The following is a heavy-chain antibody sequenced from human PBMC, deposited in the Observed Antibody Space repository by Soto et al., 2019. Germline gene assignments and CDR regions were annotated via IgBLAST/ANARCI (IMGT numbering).Heavy chain of an antibody. V-gene: IGHV3-9*01. CDR1: GFTFDDYA. Sequence: EVQLVESGGGLVQPGRSLRLSCAASGFTFDDYAMHWVRQAPGKGLEWVSGISWNSGSIGYADSVKGRFTISRDNAKNSLYLQMNSLRAEDTALYYCAKDKGRYYDFWSGYGGDYYGMDVWGQGTTVTVSS. J-gene: IGHJ6*02. CDR2: ISWNSGSI. D-gene: IGHD3-3*01. CDR3: AKDKGRYYDFWSGYGGDYYGMDV.